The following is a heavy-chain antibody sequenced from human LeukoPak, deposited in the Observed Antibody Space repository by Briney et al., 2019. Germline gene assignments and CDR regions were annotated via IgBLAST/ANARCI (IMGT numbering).Heavy chain of an antibody. V-gene: IGHV3-7*03. CDR3: SRVGRGGGGAFDY. CDR1: GFTFRYQL. J-gene: IGHJ4*02. D-gene: IGHD4-23*01. Sequence: GGPLRLSCSASGFTFRYQLMSWVRQAPGKGLEWVANEKQDRSEKDYVDCVKGRFTISRDNATNLLYLQMNSLSTDGAAVYYLSRVGRGGGGAFDYWGQGTMVTVSS. CDR2: EKQDRSEK.